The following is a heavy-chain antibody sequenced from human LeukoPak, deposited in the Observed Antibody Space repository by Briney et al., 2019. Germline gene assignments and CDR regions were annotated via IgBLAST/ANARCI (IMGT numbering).Heavy chain of an antibody. J-gene: IGHJ4*02. Sequence: GGSLRLSCAASGFTFSSYWMHWVRQAPGKGLVWVSCINSDGSSTSYADSVKGRFTISRDNAKNSLYLQMNSLRAEDTAVYYCARDLYRIVVVPHYFGYWGQGTLVTVSS. CDR1: GFTFSSYW. CDR3: ARDLYRIVVVPHYFGY. V-gene: IGHV3-74*01. CDR2: INSDGSST. D-gene: IGHD3-22*01.